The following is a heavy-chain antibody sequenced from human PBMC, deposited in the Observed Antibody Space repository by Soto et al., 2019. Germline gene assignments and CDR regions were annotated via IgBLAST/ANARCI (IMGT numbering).Heavy chain of an antibody. CDR2: IYPGDSDT. CDR3: ASHSVRFGELSPWDYYYYGMDV. CDR1: GYRCTSYW. D-gene: IGHD3-10*01. Sequence: XESLKVCYQCSGYRCTSYWIGLVRQVPGKGLEWMWIIYPGDSDTRYSPSFQGQVTISADKSISTAYLQWSSLKASDTAMYYCASHSVRFGELSPWDYYYYGMDVWGQGTTVTVSS. J-gene: IGHJ6*02. V-gene: IGHV5-51*01.